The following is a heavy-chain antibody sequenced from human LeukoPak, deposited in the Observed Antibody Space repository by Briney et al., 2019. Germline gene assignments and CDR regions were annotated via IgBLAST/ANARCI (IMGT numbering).Heavy chain of an antibody. CDR3: AKGSSPVVPAAMDY. CDR1: GFTLSSYA. Sequence: GGSLRLSCAASGFTLSSYAMSWVRQAPGKGLEWVSAISGSGGSTYYADSVKGRFTISRDNSKNTLYLQMNSLRAEDTAVYYCAKGSSPVVPAAMDYWGQGTLVTVSS. CDR2: ISGSGGST. V-gene: IGHV3-23*01. D-gene: IGHD2-2*01. J-gene: IGHJ4*02.